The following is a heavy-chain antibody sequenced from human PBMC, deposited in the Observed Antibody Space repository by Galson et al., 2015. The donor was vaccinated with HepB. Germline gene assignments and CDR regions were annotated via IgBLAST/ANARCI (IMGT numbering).Heavy chain of an antibody. CDR2: IYYSGST. CDR1: GGSISSGDYY. D-gene: IGHD3-10*01. CDR3: ARARRYMVRGRQYNWFDP. Sequence: LSLTCTVSGGSISSGDYYWSWIRQPPGKGLEWIGYIYYSGSTYYNPSLKSRVTISVDTSKNQFSLRLSSVTAADTAVYYCARARRYMVRGRQYNWFDPWGQGTLVTVSS. V-gene: IGHV4-30-4*01. J-gene: IGHJ5*02.